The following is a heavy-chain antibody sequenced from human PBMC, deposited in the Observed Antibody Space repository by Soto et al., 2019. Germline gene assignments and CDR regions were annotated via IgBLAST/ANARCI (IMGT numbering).Heavy chain of an antibody. D-gene: IGHD2-21*02. CDR2: VIPISGQT. CDR1: GGTFSSYV. Sequence: SVKVSCKASGGTFSSYVISWLRQAPGQGLEWMGGVIPISGQTYYAQTFQGHVTFSAEESINTAYLQSSSLQASDTAMYHCARHQHPDSPFMVVTNLWLDYWDQGTLVTISS. CDR3: ARHQHPDSPFMVVTNLWLDY. V-gene: IGHV1-69*13. J-gene: IGHJ4*02.